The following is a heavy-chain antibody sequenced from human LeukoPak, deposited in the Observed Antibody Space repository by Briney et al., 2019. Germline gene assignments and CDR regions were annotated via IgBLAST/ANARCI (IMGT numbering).Heavy chain of an antibody. CDR2: ISSSSSYI. D-gene: IGHD2-15*01. CDR3: ARESVVPPTRVDY. J-gene: IGHJ4*02. V-gene: IGHV3-21*01. Sequence: GGSLRLSCAASGFTFSSYAMSWVRQAPGKGLEWVSSISSSSSYIYYADSVKGRFTISRDNAKNSLYLQMNSLRAEDTAVYYCARESVVPPTRVDYWGQGTLVTVSS. CDR1: GFTFSSYA.